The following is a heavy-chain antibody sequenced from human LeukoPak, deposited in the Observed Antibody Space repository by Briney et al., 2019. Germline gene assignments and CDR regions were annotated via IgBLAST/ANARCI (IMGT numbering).Heavy chain of an antibody. Sequence: PSETLSLTCTVSGGSISSSSYYWSWIRQPPGKGLEWIGEINHSGSTNYNPSLKSRVTISVDTSKNQFSLKLSSVTAADTAVYYCARLKIFGVGINVKGGDYWGQGTLVTVSS. CDR1: GGSISSSSYY. CDR2: INHSGST. D-gene: IGHD3-3*01. J-gene: IGHJ4*02. CDR3: ARLKIFGVGINVKGGDY. V-gene: IGHV4-39*07.